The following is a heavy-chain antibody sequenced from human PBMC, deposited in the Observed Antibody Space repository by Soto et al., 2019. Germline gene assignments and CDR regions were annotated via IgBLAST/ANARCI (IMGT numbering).Heavy chain of an antibody. CDR1: GGSFSGYY. Sequence: SETVSLTCAVYGGSFSGYYWSWIRQPPGKWLELIGEINNTXSTNYNPCQKSRVTISVDTSKNQFSLKLSSVTAADASVYYCGSPLRAGGQGTLVTVSS. V-gene: IGHV4-34*01. D-gene: IGHD5-12*01. CDR3: GSPLRA. J-gene: IGHJ4*02. CDR2: INNTXST.